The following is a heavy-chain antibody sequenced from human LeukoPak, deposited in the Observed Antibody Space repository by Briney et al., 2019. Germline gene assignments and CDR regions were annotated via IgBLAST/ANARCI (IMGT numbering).Heavy chain of an antibody. J-gene: IGHJ6*03. D-gene: IGHD5-24*01. CDR1: GLTFINFG. CDR2: ISGSAVIT. CDR3: AKTRERWLQLKPRGYYYYYMDV. V-gene: IGHV3-23*01. Sequence: GGTLRLSCAASGLTFINFGMTWVRQAPGKGLEWVSAISGSAVITFYADSVKGRFTISRDNSKNTLYLQITSLRAEDTALYYCAKTRERWLQLKPRGYYYYYMDVWGKGTTVTISS.